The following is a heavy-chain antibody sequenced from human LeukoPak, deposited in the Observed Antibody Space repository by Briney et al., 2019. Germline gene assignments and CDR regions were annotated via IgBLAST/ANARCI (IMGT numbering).Heavy chain of an antibody. D-gene: IGHD3-3*01. J-gene: IGHJ4*02. CDR1: GFTFSSYA. V-gene: IGHV3-30-3*01. Sequence: GRSLRLSCAASGFTFSSYAMYWVSQAPGKWMEWVEVITYAGSNKYYADSVKGRFTISRDNSKNTLYLQMNSLRAEDTAVYYCAREEWYYFDYWGQGTLVTVSS. CDR2: ITYAGSNK. CDR3: AREEWYYFDY.